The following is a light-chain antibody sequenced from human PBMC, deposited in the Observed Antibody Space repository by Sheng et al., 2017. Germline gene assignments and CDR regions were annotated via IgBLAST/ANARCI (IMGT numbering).Light chain of an antibody. CDR3: QQYSLYSVT. CDR2: DAS. CDR1: QGISSA. Sequence: AIQLTQSPSSLSASIGDRVTIACRASQGISSALAWYQQKPGKAPKLLIYDASSLESGVPSRFSGSGSGTEFTLTISSLQPDDFATYYCQQYSLYSVTFGGGTKVEIK. J-gene: IGKJ4*01. V-gene: IGKV1-13*02.